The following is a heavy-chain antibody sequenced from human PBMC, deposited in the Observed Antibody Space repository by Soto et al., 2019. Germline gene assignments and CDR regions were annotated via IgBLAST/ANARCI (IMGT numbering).Heavy chain of an antibody. CDR3: AKDMTKYYYGSGSYLNYYYGMDV. CDR1: GFTFSSYA. V-gene: IGHV3-23*01. J-gene: IGHJ6*02. D-gene: IGHD3-10*01. Sequence: GGSLRLSCAASGFTFSSYAMSWVRQAPGKGLEWVSAISGSGGSTYYADSVKGRSTISRDNSKNTLYLQMNSLRAEDTAVYYCAKDMTKYYYGSGSYLNYYYGMDVWGQGTTVTVSS. CDR2: ISGSGGST.